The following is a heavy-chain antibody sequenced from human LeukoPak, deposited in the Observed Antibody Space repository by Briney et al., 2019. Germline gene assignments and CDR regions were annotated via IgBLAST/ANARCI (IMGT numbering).Heavy chain of an antibody. CDR3: ARPFYDYYGI. V-gene: IGHV4-34*01. CDR2: INHSGST. Sequence: NTSETLSLTCAVYGGSFSGYYWSWIRQPPGKGLEWIGEINHSGSTNYNPSLKSRVTISVDTSKNQFSLKLSSVTAADTAVYYCARPFYDYYGIWGQGTMVTVSS. D-gene: IGHD5/OR15-5a*01. CDR1: GGSFSGYY. J-gene: IGHJ3*02.